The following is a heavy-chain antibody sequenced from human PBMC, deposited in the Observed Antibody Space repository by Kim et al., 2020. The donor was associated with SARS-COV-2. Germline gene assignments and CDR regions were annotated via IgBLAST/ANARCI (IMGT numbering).Heavy chain of an antibody. CDR1: GFTFSSYA. V-gene: IGHV3-23*01. D-gene: IGHD4-17*01. CDR3: ATVGRLYGAGPYYGMDV. J-gene: IGHJ6*02. Sequence: GGSLRLSCAASGFTFSSYAMSWVRQAPGKVLEWVSAISGSGGSTYYADSVKGRFTISRDNSKNTLYLQMNSLRAEDTAVYYCATVGRLYGAGPYYGMDVWGQGTTVTVSS. CDR2: ISGSGGST.